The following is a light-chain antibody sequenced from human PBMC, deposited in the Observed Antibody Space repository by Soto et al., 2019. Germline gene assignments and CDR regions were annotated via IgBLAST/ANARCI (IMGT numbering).Light chain of an antibody. CDR1: SSDVGGYNY. Sequence: QSVLTQPASVSGSPGQSITISCTGTSSDVGGYNYVSWYQQHPGKAPKLMIYEVSNRPSGVSNRFSGSKSDNTASLTISGLQADDEADYYCCLYIGATTYVFGTGTRSPS. V-gene: IGLV2-14*01. CDR3: CLYIGATTYV. CDR2: EVS. J-gene: IGLJ1*01.